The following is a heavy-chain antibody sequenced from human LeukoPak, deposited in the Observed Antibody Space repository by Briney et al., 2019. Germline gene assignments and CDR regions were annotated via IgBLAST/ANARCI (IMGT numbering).Heavy chain of an antibody. D-gene: IGHD6-19*01. CDR3: AKDGIGWGSHFDS. CDR2: VTGGGNTT. CDR1: GFTFSDYS. V-gene: IGHV3-23*01. Sequence: GGSLRLSCAASGFTFSDYSMNWVRQAPGKGLEWVSAVTGGGNTTHYADSVKGRFTISSDNSKNTLFLQINSLRGEDTAVYYCAKDGIGWGSHFDSWGQGTLVTVSS. J-gene: IGHJ4*02.